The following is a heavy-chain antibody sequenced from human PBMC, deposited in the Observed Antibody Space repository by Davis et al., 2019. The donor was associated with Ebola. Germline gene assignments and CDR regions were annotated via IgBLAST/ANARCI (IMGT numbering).Heavy chain of an antibody. V-gene: IGHV3-9*01. J-gene: IGHJ6*04. CDR1: GFTFDDRA. Sequence: SLKISCAASGFTFDDRAMHWVRQGPGKGLEWVSSISWNGATIAYADSVKGRFTISRDNAKNSLYLQMNSLRAEDTAVYYCARGSPKDYPYYYGMDVWGKGTTVTVSS. CDR3: ARGSPKDYPYYYGMDV. CDR2: ISWNGATI. D-gene: IGHD4-11*01.